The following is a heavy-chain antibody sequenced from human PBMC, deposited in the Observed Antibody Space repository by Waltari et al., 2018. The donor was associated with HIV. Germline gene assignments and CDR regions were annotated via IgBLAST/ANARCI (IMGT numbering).Heavy chain of an antibody. J-gene: IGHJ5*02. V-gene: IGHV3-21*01. CDR1: GFTFNSYS. D-gene: IGHD6-13*01. Sequence: EVQLVESGGGPVKPGGSLRLSCRASGFTFNSYSLNWVRQAPGKGVEWISSISSRGTFTHYADSGKGRFTVAGDNANKSVYLQMNSLRAEDTAVYYCARDSRDNSWSLNFFDPWGQGTLVTVSS. CDR2: ISSRGTFT. CDR3: ARDSRDNSWSLNFFDP.